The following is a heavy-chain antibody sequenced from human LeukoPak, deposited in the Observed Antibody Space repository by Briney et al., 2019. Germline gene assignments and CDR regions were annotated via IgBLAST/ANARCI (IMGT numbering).Heavy chain of an antibody. J-gene: IGHJ4*02. Sequence: GGSLSLSYAASAPIFTSQAMSWVSHDPRSGLEWLSVISGSGGSTYYADSVKGRFTISRDNSKNTLYLQMNSLRAEDTAVYYCAKSPTRITMVRGVDYWGQGTLVTVSS. CDR1: APIFTSQA. CDR2: ISGSGGST. CDR3: AKSPTRITMVRGVDY. D-gene: IGHD3-10*01. V-gene: IGHV3-23*01.